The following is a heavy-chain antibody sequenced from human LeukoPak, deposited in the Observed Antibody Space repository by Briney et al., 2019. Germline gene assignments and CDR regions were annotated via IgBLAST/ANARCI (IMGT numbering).Heavy chain of an antibody. Sequence: ASVKVSCKASGYTFSDYDVHWVRQAHGQGLEWMGWINPNSGGTNYAQKFQGRVTMTRDTSISTAYMEMRRLRSDDTAVYYCARLGYSSGSDYWGQGTLVTVSS. CDR1: GYTFSDYD. D-gene: IGHD6-19*01. CDR2: INPNSGGT. J-gene: IGHJ4*02. CDR3: ARLGYSSGSDY. V-gene: IGHV1-2*02.